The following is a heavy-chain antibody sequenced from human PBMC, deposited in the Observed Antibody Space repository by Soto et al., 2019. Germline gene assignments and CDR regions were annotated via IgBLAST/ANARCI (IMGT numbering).Heavy chain of an antibody. Sequence: GESLKISCAASGFTFRSYAMSWVSQAPGKVLEWVSAISGSGGSTYYAESVKGRFTISRNNSKSTLYLQMNSLRAEDTAVYYCARDSGRCGGDCYPDAFDIWGQGTMVTVSS. CDR1: GFTFRSYA. CDR3: ARDSGRCGGDCYPDAFDI. D-gene: IGHD2-21*02. V-gene: IGHV3-23*01. CDR2: ISGSGGST. J-gene: IGHJ3*02.